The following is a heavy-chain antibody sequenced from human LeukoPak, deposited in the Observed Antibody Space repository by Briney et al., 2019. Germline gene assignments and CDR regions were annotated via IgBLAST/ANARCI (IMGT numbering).Heavy chain of an antibody. V-gene: IGHV4-59*01. CDR3: ARVSLIRESNSAWFDP. D-gene: IGHD3-10*01. Sequence: SETLSLTCTVSGDSTSRYYWSWIRQPPGKGLEWIGYIYYSGSTNYNPSLKSRVSISVDTSKNQFSLKLSSVTAADTALYFCARVSLIRESNSAWFDPWGQGTLVTVSS. J-gene: IGHJ5*02. CDR2: IYYSGST. CDR1: GDSTSRYY.